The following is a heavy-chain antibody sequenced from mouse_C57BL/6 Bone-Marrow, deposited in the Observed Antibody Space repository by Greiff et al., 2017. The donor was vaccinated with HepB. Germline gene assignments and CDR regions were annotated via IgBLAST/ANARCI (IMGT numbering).Heavy chain of an antibody. J-gene: IGHJ2*01. CDR2: IYPGNSDT. Sequence: EVQLQQSGTVLARPGASVKMSCKTSGYTFTSYWMHWVKQRPGQGLEWIGAIYPGNSDTSYNQKFKGKAKLTAVTSASTAYMELSSLTNEDSAVYYCTLHYYGSSYDPFFDYWGQGTTLTVSS. CDR3: TLHYYGSSYDPFFDY. D-gene: IGHD1-1*01. V-gene: IGHV1-5*01. CDR1: GYTFTSYW.